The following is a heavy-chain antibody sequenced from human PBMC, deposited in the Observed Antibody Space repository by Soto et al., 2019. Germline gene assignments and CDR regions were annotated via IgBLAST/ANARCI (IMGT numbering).Heavy chain of an antibody. V-gene: IGHV1-69*06. Sequence: QVQLVQSGAEVRKPGSSVKVSCKVSGGTFSSYAISWVRQAPGQGLEWMGGIIPMFGTPNYAQKFQGRVTITADKSTNTVYMELISLTLEATAVYYCARAAWYHYESSGYIYWYFDLWGRGTLVTVSS. CDR1: GGTFSSYA. CDR2: IIPMFGTP. J-gene: IGHJ2*01. CDR3: ARAAWYHYESSGYIYWYFDL. D-gene: IGHD3-22*01.